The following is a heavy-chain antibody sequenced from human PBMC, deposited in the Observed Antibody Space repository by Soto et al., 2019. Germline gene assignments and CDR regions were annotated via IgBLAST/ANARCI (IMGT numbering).Heavy chain of an antibody. CDR2: ISIYNGYT. V-gene: IGHV1-18*01. CDR1: GYTFSTYS. J-gene: IGHJ4*02. CDR3: ARGMGLAAEFDY. Sequence: QVQLVQSGAEVKKPGASVKVSCKTSGYTFSTYSITWVRQAPGQGLEWMGWISIYNGYTNYAQKFQGRLTMTTDTSTSTAYMELRSLTSDDTAVYYCARGMGLAAEFDYWGQGTLVTVSS. D-gene: IGHD3-9*01.